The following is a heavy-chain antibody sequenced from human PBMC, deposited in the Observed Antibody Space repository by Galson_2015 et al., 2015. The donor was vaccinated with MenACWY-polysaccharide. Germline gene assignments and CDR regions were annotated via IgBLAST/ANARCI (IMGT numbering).Heavy chain of an antibody. CDR2: IYYSGTT. CDR1: GGSVRSGSDY. CDR3: ARDKSSWYAGPNRFDP. J-gene: IGHJ5*02. D-gene: IGHD2-2*01. V-gene: IGHV4-61*01. Sequence: SETLSLTCIVSGGSVRSGSDYWSWIRQPPGKGLEWIGYIYYSGTTNYNPSLKSRVTISIDTSKNQFSLKLSSVTAADTAVYYCARDKSSWYAGPNRFDPWGQGTLVTVSS.